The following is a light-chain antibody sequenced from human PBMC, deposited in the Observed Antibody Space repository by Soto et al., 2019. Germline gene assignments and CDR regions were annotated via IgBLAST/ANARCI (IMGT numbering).Light chain of an antibody. CDR2: EVN. CDR3: CSSGGSPTYV. J-gene: IGLJ1*01. V-gene: IGLV2-23*02. CDR1: SSNVGSYKL. Sequence: QSVLTLPASVSGSPGQSITISCTGTSSNVGSYKLVSWYQQHPGKAPKLMIFEVNKRPSGVSNRFSGSKSGNTASLTISGLTVEDEADYYRCSSGGSPTYVFGTGTKVTVL.